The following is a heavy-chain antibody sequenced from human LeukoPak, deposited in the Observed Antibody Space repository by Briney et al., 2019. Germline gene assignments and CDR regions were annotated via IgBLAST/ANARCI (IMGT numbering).Heavy chain of an antibody. Sequence: SETLSLTCTVSGGSISSYYWSWIRQPPGKGLEWIGEINHSGSANYNPSLKSRVTISVDMSKNQFSLKLSSVTAADTAVYYCARARGDYYDSSGYYSAFDYWGQGTLVTVSS. CDR2: INHSGSA. CDR3: ARARGDYYDSSGYYSAFDY. D-gene: IGHD3-22*01. V-gene: IGHV4-34*01. J-gene: IGHJ4*02. CDR1: GGSISSYY.